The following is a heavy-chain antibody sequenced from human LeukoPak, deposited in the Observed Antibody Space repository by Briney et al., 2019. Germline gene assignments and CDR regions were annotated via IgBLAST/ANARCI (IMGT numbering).Heavy chain of an antibody. V-gene: IGHV4-59*12. J-gene: IGHJ4*02. CDR1: GGSISSYY. Sequence: SETLSLTCTVSGGSISSYYWSWIRQPPGKGLEWIGYIYYSGSTNYNPSLKSRVTISVDTSKNQFSLKLSSVTAADTAVYYCARGHLTEYYFDYWGQGTLVTVSS. CDR2: IYYSGST. CDR3: ARGHLTEYYFDY.